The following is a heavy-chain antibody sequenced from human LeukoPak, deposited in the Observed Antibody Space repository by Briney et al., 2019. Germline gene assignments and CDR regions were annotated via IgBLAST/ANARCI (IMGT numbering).Heavy chain of an antibody. CDR1: GGSVSSTTYY. CDR2: INYSGST. Sequence: SETLSLTCAVSGGSVSSTTYYWSWIRQPPGKGLEWIASINYSGSTYYNPSLKSRVTISVDTSENQFSLKLSSVTAADTAVYYCARYVVYGSGKYYFDYWGQGTLVTVSS. V-gene: IGHV4-39*01. J-gene: IGHJ4*02. D-gene: IGHD3-10*01. CDR3: ARYVVYGSGKYYFDY.